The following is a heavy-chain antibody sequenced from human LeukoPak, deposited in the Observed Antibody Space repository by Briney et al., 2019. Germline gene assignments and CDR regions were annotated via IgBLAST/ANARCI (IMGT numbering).Heavy chain of an antibody. CDR1: GFTFSDYY. Sequence: PGGSLRLSCAASGFTFSDYYMSWIRQAPGKGLEWVSYISSSGTTIYYADSVKGRFTISRDNAKNSLYLQMNSLRAEDTAVYYCARGYCSGGSCYLGHYYYYMDVWGKGTTVTVSS. CDR3: ARGYCSGGSCYLGHYYYYMDV. D-gene: IGHD2-15*01. V-gene: IGHV3-11*01. CDR2: ISSSGTTI. J-gene: IGHJ6*03.